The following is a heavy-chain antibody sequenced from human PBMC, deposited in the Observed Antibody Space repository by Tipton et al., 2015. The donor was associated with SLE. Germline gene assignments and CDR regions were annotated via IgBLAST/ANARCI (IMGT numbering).Heavy chain of an antibody. CDR3: AKDLTCCSGNCYCDFLFFH. J-gene: IGHJ2*01. CDR1: GFTFGSYA. CDR2: IYSGGSRT. V-gene: IGHV3-23*03. Sequence: SLRLSCAASGFTFGSYAMSWVRQAPGKGLEWVSVIYSGGSRTYYADSVKGRFTISRENSKNTLYLQMHSLRAEDTAVYYCAKDLTCCSGNCYCDFLFFHWGRGPRVTVSS. D-gene: IGHD2-21*02.